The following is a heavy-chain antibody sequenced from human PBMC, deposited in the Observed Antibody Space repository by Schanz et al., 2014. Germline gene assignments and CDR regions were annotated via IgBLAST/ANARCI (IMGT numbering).Heavy chain of an antibody. CDR1: GFTFSSYW. D-gene: IGHD5-12*01. CDR3: VRIYSGYSGGYLDY. J-gene: IGHJ4*02. CDR2: IKHDGGEK. Sequence: EVQLVESGGGLVQPGGSLRLSCAASGFTFSSYWMSWVRQAPGKGLEWVANIKHDGGEKYYVDSLKGRFTISRDNAENSLYLQMSSLRAEDTAVYYCVRIYSGYSGGYLDYWGQGTLVTVSS. V-gene: IGHV3-7*01.